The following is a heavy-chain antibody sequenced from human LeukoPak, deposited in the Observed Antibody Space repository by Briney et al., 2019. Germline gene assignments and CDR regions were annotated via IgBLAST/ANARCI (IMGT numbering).Heavy chain of an antibody. D-gene: IGHD4-17*01. Sequence: GGSLRLSCAASGFTFSDYYMSWIRQAPGKGLEWVSYISSSGSTIYYADSVKGRFTIYRDNAKNSLYLQMNSLRGEDTAVYYCARDRNYGDYVSTWGQGTLVAVSS. J-gene: IGHJ5*02. CDR1: GFTFSDYY. CDR2: ISSSGSTI. CDR3: ARDRNYGDYVST. V-gene: IGHV3-11*04.